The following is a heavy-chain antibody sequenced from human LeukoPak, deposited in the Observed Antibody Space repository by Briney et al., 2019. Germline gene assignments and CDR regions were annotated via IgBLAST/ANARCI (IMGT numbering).Heavy chain of an antibody. Sequence: SETLSLTCTVSGGSISSYYWSWIRQPPGKGLEWIGYIQASGTTKHNPSLKSRVTISMDTSKAQFSLNVNSVSAADTAMYYCARLDSCGADSCIDSWGQGNLVIVSS. D-gene: IGHD2-21*01. CDR3: ARLDSCGADSCIDS. CDR1: GGSISSYY. V-gene: IGHV4-59*01. CDR2: IQASGTT. J-gene: IGHJ4*02.